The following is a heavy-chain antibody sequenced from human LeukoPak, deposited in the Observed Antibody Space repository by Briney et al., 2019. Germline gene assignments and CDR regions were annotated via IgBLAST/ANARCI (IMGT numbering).Heavy chain of an antibody. CDR3: ARDPSGYFNY. J-gene: IGHJ4*02. D-gene: IGHD3-22*01. V-gene: IGHV4-4*02. Sequence: SETLSLTCAVSGGSISSSNWWSWVRQPPVKGLEWIGEIYHSGSTNYNPSLKSRVTISVDTSKNQFSLKLSSVTAADTAVYYCARDPSGYFNYWGQGTLATVSS. CDR2: IYHSGST. CDR1: GGSISSSNW.